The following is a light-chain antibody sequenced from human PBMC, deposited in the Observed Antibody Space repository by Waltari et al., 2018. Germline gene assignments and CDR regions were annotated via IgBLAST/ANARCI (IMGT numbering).Light chain of an antibody. J-gene: IGKJ5*01. CDR2: AAS. Sequence: AIRMTQSPSSFSASTGDRVTITCRARQGISSYLAWYQQKPGKAPKNLIYAASTLQSGVPSRFSGSGSGTDFTLTISCLQSEDFATYYCQQYYSYPITFGQGTRLEIK. CDR1: QGISSY. CDR3: QQYYSYPIT. V-gene: IGKV1-8*01.